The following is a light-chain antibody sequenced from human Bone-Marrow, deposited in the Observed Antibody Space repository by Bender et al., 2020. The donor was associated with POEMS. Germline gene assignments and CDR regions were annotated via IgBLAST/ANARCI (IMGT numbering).Light chain of an antibody. CDR2: EVT. Sequence: QSALTQPASVSASPGQSITISCNGTSSDVGNYNLVSWYQQHPGKVPKLLIYEVTKRPSGVSNRFSGSKFGNTASLTISGLQPEDEADYYCCSYAGTATYVFGPGTAVTVL. V-gene: IGLV2-23*02. CDR3: CSYAGTATYV. J-gene: IGLJ1*01. CDR1: SSDVGNYNL.